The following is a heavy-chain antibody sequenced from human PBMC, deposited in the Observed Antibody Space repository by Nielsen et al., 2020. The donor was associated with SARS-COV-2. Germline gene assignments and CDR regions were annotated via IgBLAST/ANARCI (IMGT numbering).Heavy chain of an antibody. CDR2: ISTSGSGT. D-gene: IGHD6-13*01. CDR1: GLTFSSYA. Sequence: GESLKISCAASGLTFSSYAMSWVRQAPGKGLEWVSSISTSGSGTYYADSVKGRFTISRDNSKNTLYLQMNSLRPEDTAVYYCTKVLFSSSWQAPFDSWGQGTLVTVSS. CDR3: TKVLFSSSWQAPFDS. V-gene: IGHV3-23*01. J-gene: IGHJ4*02.